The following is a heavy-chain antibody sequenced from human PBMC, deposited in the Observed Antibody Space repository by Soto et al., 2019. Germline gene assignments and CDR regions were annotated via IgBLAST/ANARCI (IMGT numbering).Heavy chain of an antibody. Sequence: QVQLVQSGAEVKKPGSSVKVSCKASGGTFSSYAISWVRQAPGQGLEWMGGIIPILVTANYAQKFQGRVTITADESTSTAYMELSRLRYEDTAVYYCARVGRDPSTVYFDYWGQGTLVTVSS. D-gene: IGHD4-17*01. CDR1: GGTFSSYA. CDR2: IIPILVTA. CDR3: ARVGRDPSTVYFDY. V-gene: IGHV1-69*01. J-gene: IGHJ4*02.